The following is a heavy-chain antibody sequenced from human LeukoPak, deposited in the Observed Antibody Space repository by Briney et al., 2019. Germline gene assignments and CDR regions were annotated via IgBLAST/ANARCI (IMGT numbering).Heavy chain of an antibody. CDR1: GFTVSSNY. Sequence: GGSLRLSCTVSGFTVSSNYMSWVRQAPGKGLEWVSVIYSGGSTYYADSVKGRFTISRDNSKSTLYIQMNSLRAEDTAVYYCARAKPKNMVRGLIMRRESRYYFDYWGQGTLVTVSS. CDR3: ARAKPKNMVRGLIMRRESRYYFDY. D-gene: IGHD3-10*01. J-gene: IGHJ4*02. V-gene: IGHV3-53*01. CDR2: IYSGGST.